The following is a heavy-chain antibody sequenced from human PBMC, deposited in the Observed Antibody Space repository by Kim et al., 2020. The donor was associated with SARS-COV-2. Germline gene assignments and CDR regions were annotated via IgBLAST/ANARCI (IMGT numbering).Heavy chain of an antibody. CDR2: IWYDGSNK. CDR1: GFTFSSYG. CDR3: ARFTEDSSGYSIDY. J-gene: IGHJ4*02. Sequence: GGSLRLSCAASGFTFSSYGMHWVRQAPGKGLEWVAVIWYDGSNKYYADSVKGRFTISRDNSKNTLYLQMNSLRAEDTAVYYCARFTEDSSGYSIDYWGQGTLVTVSS. D-gene: IGHD3-22*01. V-gene: IGHV3-33*01.